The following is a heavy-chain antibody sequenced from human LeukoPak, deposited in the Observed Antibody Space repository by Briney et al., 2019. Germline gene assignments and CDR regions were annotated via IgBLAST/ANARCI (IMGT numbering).Heavy chain of an antibody. D-gene: IGHD6-13*01. CDR2: IYTSGST. CDR1: GGSISSGSYY. CDR3: ARWGLIAAAGTGWFDP. J-gene: IGHJ5*02. V-gene: IGHV4-61*02. Sequence: PSETLSLTCTVSGGSISSGSYYWGWIRQPAGKGLEWIGRIYTSGSTNYNPSLKSRVTISVDTSKNQFSLKLSSVTAADTAVYYCARWGLIAAAGTGWFDPWGQGTLVTVSS.